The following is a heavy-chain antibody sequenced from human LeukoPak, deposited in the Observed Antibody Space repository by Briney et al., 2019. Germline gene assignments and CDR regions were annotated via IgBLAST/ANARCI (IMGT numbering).Heavy chain of an antibody. CDR1: GFRFNSYG. CDR3: ARDGPHYDLDV. V-gene: IGHV3-33*01. Sequence: AGRSLRLSCAPSGFRFNSYGLHWVRQAPGEGLEWVAFIWFDGSKTNYADSVKGRFTISRDDSKNSLYLQMNSLRAEDTAIYYCARDGPHYDLDVWGQGTTVTVSS. J-gene: IGHJ6*02. CDR2: IWFDGSKT. D-gene: IGHD3-3*01.